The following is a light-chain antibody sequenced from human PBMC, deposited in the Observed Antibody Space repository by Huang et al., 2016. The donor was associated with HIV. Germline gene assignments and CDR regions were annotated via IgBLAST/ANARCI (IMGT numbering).Light chain of an antibody. Sequence: DIVMTQSPLSLPVTPGEPASISCRSSQSLLNSKGYNYLDWYLQKPGQSPQLLIYLGSNRASGVPDRCSGSGSGTDFTLKISRVEAEDIGIYYCMQALQTPRTFGQGTKVEIK. CDR1: QSLLNSKGYNY. CDR3: MQALQTPRT. J-gene: IGKJ1*01. V-gene: IGKV2-28*01. CDR2: LGS.